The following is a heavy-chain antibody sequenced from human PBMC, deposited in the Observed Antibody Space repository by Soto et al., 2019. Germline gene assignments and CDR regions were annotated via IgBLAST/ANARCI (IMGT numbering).Heavy chain of an antibody. CDR3: ARGYCSSTSCQYYFDY. J-gene: IGHJ4*02. Sequence: PGGSLRLSCAASGFTFSSYGMHWVRQAPGKGLEWVAVICFVGSNKFYADSVKGRFTISRDNSKNTLYLQMNSLRAEDTAVYYCARGYCSSTSCQYYFDYWGQGTLVTVSS. V-gene: IGHV3-33*01. CDR1: GFTFSSYG. D-gene: IGHD2-2*01. CDR2: ICFVGSNK.